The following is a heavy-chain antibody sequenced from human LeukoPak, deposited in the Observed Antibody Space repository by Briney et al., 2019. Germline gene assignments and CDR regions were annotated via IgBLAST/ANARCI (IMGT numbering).Heavy chain of an antibody. CDR1: GGSVSSDNSY. V-gene: IGHV4-61*02. CDR3: ARGYYYHR. CDR2: IYADGSS. Sequence: SETLSLTCTVSGGSVSSDNSYWNWIRHPAGKGLEWVGPIYADGSSTYNPSLKSRVTITVDSSKNQFSLRLSSMTAADTAVYYCARGYYYHRWGQGTLVTVSS. D-gene: IGHD3-22*01. J-gene: IGHJ4*02.